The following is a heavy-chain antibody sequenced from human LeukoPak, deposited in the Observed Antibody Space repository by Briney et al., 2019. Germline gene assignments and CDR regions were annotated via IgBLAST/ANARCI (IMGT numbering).Heavy chain of an antibody. J-gene: IGHJ4*02. D-gene: IGHD3-22*01. Sequence: ASVKVSCKASGYTFTSYDINWVRQATGQGLEWMGWMNPNSGNTGYAQKFQGRVTMTEDTSTDTAYMELSSLRSEDTAVYYCATYADYYDSSPVPPFDYWGQGTLVTVSS. CDR2: MNPNSGNT. V-gene: IGHV1-8*01. CDR1: GYTFTSYD. CDR3: ATYADYYDSSPVPPFDY.